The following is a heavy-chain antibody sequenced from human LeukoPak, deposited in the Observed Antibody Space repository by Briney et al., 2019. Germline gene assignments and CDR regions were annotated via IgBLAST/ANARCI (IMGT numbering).Heavy chain of an antibody. CDR3: AGTYYFDSSGHYFGGNGFDI. CDR2: ISYRGNT. D-gene: IGHD3-22*01. V-gene: IGHV4-59*12. CDR1: GGALSSYH. J-gene: IGHJ3*02. Sequence: SETLSLTCTVSGGALSSYHWSWIRQSPGRGLEWLGHISYRGNTDYNPALKSRVTISVDMFYNQFSLKLSSVTAADTAVYYCAGTYYFDSSGHYFGGNGFDIWGQGTMVTVSS.